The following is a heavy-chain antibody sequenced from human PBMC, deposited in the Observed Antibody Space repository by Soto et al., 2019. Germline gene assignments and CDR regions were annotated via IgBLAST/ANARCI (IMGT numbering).Heavy chain of an antibody. D-gene: IGHD2-15*01. CDR3: ATAKLLLPWLFDY. Sequence: GGSLRLSCAASGFTVSSNYMSWVRQAPGKGLEWVSVIYSGGSTYYADSVKGRFTISRDDSKNTLFLQMNSLRAEDTAVYYCATAKLLLPWLFDYWGQRTQVTVSS. CDR2: IYSGGST. CDR1: GFTVSSNY. V-gene: IGHV3-66*01. J-gene: IGHJ4*02.